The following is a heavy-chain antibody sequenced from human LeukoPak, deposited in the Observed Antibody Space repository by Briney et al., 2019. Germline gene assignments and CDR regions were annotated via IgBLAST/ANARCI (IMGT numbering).Heavy chain of an antibody. J-gene: IGHJ4*02. CDR2: ISADGGST. V-gene: IGHV3-43*02. Sequence: GGSLRLSCVASGLNFDDSAMHWVRQAPGKGLEWVSLISADGGSTFSADSVKGRFSISRDNSKNSLYLQMNSLRSEDAAMYYCAKESGKFDYWGQGTLVAVSS. CDR1: GLNFDDSA. CDR3: AKESGKFDY.